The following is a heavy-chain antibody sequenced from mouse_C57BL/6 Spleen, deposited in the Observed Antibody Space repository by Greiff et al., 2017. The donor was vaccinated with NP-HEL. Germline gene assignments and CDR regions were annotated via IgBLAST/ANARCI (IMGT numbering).Heavy chain of an antibody. V-gene: IGHV5-4*01. CDR1: GFTFSSYA. CDR2: ISDGGSYT. CDR3: ARDWDSSGYPYFDY. Sequence: EVQRVESGGGLVKPGGSLKLSCAASGFTFSSYAMSWVRQTPEKRLEWVATISDGGSYTYYPDNVKGRFTISRDNAKNNLYLQMSHLKSEDTAMYYCARDWDSSGYPYFDYWGQGTTLTVSS. J-gene: IGHJ2*01. D-gene: IGHD3-2*02.